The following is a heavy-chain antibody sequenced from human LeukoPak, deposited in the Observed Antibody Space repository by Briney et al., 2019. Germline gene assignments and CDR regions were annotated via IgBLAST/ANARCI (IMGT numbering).Heavy chain of an antibody. CDR1: GYTFSSYD. J-gene: IGHJ4*02. D-gene: IGHD3-22*01. Sequence: ASVKVSCKASGYTFSSYDINWVRQATGQGLEWMGWMNRDTGNTGYAQKFQGRVTMTRDTSIGTAYMELNNPRSEDTAVYFCARLSETPAYYYSSGYYFLRYWGQGTLLAVSS. CDR2: MNRDTGNT. CDR3: ARLSETPAYYYSSGYYFLRY. V-gene: IGHV1-8*01.